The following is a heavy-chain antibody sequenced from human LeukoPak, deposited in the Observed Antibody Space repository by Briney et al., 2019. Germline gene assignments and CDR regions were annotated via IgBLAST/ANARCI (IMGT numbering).Heavy chain of an antibody. D-gene: IGHD1-26*01. CDR3: ANGGVLGATHFDH. CDR1: GFTFSRYA. V-gene: IGHV3-23*01. CDR2: ISGSGGST. J-gene: IGHJ4*02. Sequence: GGSLRLSCAASGFTFSRYAMSWVRQAPGKGLEWVSGISGSGGSTYYADSVKGRYTISRDNYKNTLYLQMNSLRAEDTAVYYCANGGVLGATHFDHWGQGTLVTVSS.